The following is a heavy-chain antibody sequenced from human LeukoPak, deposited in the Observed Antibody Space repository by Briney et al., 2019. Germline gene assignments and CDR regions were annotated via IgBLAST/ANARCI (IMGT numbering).Heavy chain of an antibody. CDR2: IYYSGST. CDR3: ARARPFSNRDFDC. V-gene: IGHV4-31*03. Sequence: SETLTLTCTVSDGTFNNGGYYWSWIRQRPGKGLEWIGYIYYSGSTYYKSSLKSRVTISVDTSKNQFSLKLSSVTAADTAVYYCARARPFSNRDFDCWGQGTLVTVSS. CDR1: DGTFNNGGYY. J-gene: IGHJ4*02. D-gene: IGHD1-14*01.